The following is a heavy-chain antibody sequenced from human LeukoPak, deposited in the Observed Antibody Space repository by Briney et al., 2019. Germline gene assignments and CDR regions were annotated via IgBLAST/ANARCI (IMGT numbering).Heavy chain of an antibody. Sequence: SETLSLTCAVSGGSISSGGYSWSWIRQPPGKGLEWIGYIYHSGSTYYNPSLKSRVTISVDRSKNQFSLKLSSVTAADTAVYYCARGGGGRSQGAFDIWGQGTMVTVSS. J-gene: IGHJ3*02. CDR3: ARGGGGRSQGAFDI. V-gene: IGHV4-30-2*01. D-gene: IGHD3-16*01. CDR1: GGSISSGGYS. CDR2: IYHSGST.